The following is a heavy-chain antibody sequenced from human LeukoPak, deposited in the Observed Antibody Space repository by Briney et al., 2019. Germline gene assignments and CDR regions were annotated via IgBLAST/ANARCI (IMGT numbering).Heavy chain of an antibody. CDR2: INHSGST. CDR1: GGSFSGYY. CDR3: ASPRYSSSSTADWFDP. J-gene: IGHJ5*02. Sequence: SETLSLTCAVYGGSFSGYYWSWIRQPPGKGLEWIGEINHSGSTNYNPSLKSRVTISVDTSKNQFSLKLSSVTAADTAVYYCASPRYSSSSTADWFDPWGQGTLVTVSS. D-gene: IGHD6-13*01. V-gene: IGHV4-34*01.